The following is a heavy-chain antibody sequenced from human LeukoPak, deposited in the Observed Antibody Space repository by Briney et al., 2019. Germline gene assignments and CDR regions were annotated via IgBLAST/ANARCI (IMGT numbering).Heavy chain of an antibody. D-gene: IGHD1-1*01. CDR2: ITSSSSSI. CDR3: ANTKQFEY. CDR1: GFTFSSYN. V-gene: IGHV3-21*01. J-gene: IGHJ4*02. Sequence: GGSLRLSCAASGFTFSSYNMNWVRQAPGKGLEWVSSITSSSSSIYYADSVKGRFTISRDNAKNSLYLQMNSLRAEDTAVYYCANTKQFEYWGQGTLVTVSS.